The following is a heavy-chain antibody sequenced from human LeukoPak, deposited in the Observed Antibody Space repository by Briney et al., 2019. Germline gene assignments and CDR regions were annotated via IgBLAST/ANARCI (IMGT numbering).Heavy chain of an antibody. CDR1: GFTFSNYW. D-gene: IGHD5-18*01. J-gene: IGHJ4*02. CDR3: ARGYSYGYRIDY. CDR2: INSDGSST. Sequence: GGSLGLSCVASGFTFSNYWMHWVRQAPEKGLVWVSRINSDGSSTSYADSVKGRFTISRDNAKNTLYLQMNSLRADDTAVYYCARGYSYGYRIDYWGQGTLVTVSS. V-gene: IGHV3-74*01.